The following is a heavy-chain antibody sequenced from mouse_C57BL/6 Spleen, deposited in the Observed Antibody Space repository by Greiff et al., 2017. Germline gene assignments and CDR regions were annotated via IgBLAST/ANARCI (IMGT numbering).Heavy chain of an antibody. CDR2: IYPGDGAT. CDR1: GYAFSSYW. CDR3: ARGDCGSSNVDY. D-gene: IGHD1-1*01. J-gene: IGHJ2*01. Sequence: QVQLKESGAELVKPGASVKISCKASGYAFSSYWMNWVKQRPGKGLEWIGQIYPGDGATNYTGKFKGKATRTADKSSSTAYMQLSSLTSEDSAVYFCARGDCGSSNVDYWGQGTTRTVSS. V-gene: IGHV1-80*01.